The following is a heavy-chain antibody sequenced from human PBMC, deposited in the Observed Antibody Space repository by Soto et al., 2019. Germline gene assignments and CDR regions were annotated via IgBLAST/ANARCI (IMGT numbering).Heavy chain of an antibody. V-gene: IGHV4-4*07. D-gene: IGHD2-2*01. CDR1: GGSISGYY. Sequence: SETLSLTCTVSGGSISGYYWSWVRQPAGNGLEWVGRIDSDGTTNYSPSLKSRVTMSLDTSKDQFSLHLNSVTAADTAVYYCSRMGCSNSKCYTRGMDVWGQGTTVTV. CDR2: IDSDGTT. J-gene: IGHJ6*02. CDR3: SRMGCSNSKCYTRGMDV.